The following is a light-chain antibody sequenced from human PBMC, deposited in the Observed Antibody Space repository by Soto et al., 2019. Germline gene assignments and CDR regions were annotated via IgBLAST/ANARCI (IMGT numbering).Light chain of an antibody. CDR1: SSNIGAGYE. V-gene: IGLV1-40*01. Sequence: QSVLTQPPSVSEAPGQRVTISCTGSSSNIGAGYEAHWYQQVPGTAPKLLIYENNNRPSGVPDRFSGSKSGTSASLAITGLQAEDGADHYRQSCDSSLSGWVFGGGPKLTVL. J-gene: IGLJ3*02. CDR2: ENN. CDR3: QSCDSSLSGWV.